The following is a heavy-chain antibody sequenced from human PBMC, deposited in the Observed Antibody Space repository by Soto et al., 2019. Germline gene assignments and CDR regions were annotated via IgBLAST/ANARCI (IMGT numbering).Heavy chain of an antibody. D-gene: IGHD2-21*01. J-gene: IGHJ4*02. V-gene: IGHV1-18*01. CDR3: TTAGRSPNCCFDY. CDR1: GYTFTSYG. CDR2: ISAYNGTT. Sequence: ASVKVSCKASGYTFTSYGISWVRQAPGQGLEWMGWISAYNGTTNYAQKFQGRVTMTTDTSTSTAYMELRSLRSDDTAVYYCTTAGRSPNCCFDYWGQGTLVTVSS.